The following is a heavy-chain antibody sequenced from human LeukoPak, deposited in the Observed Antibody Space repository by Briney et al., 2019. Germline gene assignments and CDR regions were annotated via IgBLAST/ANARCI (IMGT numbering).Heavy chain of an antibody. D-gene: IGHD3-22*01. CDR1: GYTFTSYY. Sequence: ASVKVSCKASGYTFTSYYMHWVRQAPGQGLEWMGIINPSGGSTSYAQKLQGRVTMTRDTSTSTVYMELSSLRSEDTAVYYCARALFSSGYYYHGRILDYWGQGTLVTVSS. CDR3: ARALFSSGYYYHGRILDY. CDR2: INPSGGST. J-gene: IGHJ4*02. V-gene: IGHV1-46*01.